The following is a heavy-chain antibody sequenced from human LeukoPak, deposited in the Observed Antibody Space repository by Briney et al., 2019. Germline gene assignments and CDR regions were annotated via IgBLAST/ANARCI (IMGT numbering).Heavy chain of an antibody. V-gene: IGHV3-30*18. CDR3: AKAAPYSSGWREDY. CDR1: GFTFSSYG. D-gene: IGHD6-19*01. Sequence: PGGSLRLSCAASGFTFSSYGMYWVRQAPGKGLEWVAVISYDGSNKYYADSVKGRFTISRDNSKNTLYLQMNSLRAEDTAVYYCAKAAPYSSGWREDYWGQGTLVTVSS. CDR2: ISYDGSNK. J-gene: IGHJ4*02.